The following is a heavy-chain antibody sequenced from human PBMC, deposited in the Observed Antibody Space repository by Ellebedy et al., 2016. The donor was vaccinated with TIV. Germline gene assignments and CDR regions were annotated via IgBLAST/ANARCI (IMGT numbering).Heavy chain of an antibody. D-gene: IGHD6-6*01. CDR3: ARVRDEYSSSSHTFDY. Sequence: SVKVSXKASGGTFSSYAISWVRQAPGQGLEWMGGIIPIFGTANYAQKFQGRVTITADESTSTAYMELSSLRSEDTAVYYCARVRDEYSSSSHTFDYWGQGTLVTVSS. CDR1: GGTFSSYA. V-gene: IGHV1-69*13. J-gene: IGHJ4*02. CDR2: IIPIFGTA.